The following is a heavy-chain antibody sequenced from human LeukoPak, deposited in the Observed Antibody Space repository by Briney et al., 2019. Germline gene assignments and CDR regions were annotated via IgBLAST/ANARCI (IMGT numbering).Heavy chain of an antibody. CDR1: GGSFSGYY. CDR2: IYTSGST. Sequence: ASETLSLTCAVYGGSFSGYYWSWIRQPPGKGLEWIGRIYTSGSTNYNPSLKSRVTISVDTSKNQFSLKLSSVTAADTAVYYCARDRKGGYPYWGQGTLVTVSS. CDR3: ARDRKGGYPY. V-gene: IGHV4-59*10. D-gene: IGHD5-12*01. J-gene: IGHJ4*02.